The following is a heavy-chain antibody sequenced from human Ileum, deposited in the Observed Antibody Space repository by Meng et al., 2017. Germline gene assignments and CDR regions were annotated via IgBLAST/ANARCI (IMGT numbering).Heavy chain of an antibody. CDR1: SGSFTNNNYY. Sequence: QLRLQESGPGLVKPSETLSLTCSVSSGSFTNNNYYWVWIRRPPGKGLEWIGSIYYGGSTYYNPSLKSRVTFSVDTSTNQFSLKLISVTAADTAVYYCARRAHYGDPPRWGQGTLVTVSS. D-gene: IGHD4-17*01. CDR2: IYYGGST. CDR3: ARRAHYGDPPR. J-gene: IGHJ4*02. V-gene: IGHV4-39*01.